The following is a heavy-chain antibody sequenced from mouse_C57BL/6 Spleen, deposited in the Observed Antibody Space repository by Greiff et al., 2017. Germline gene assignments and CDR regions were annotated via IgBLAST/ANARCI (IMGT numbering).Heavy chain of an antibody. CDR1: GFTFSDYG. J-gene: IGHJ2*01. Sequence: EVKLVESGGGLVKPGGSLKLSCAASGFTFSDYGMHWVRQAPEKGLEWVAYISSGSSTIYYADTVKGRFTISRDNAKNTLFLQMTSLRSEDTAMYYCARSYYYGRYYFGYWGQGTTLTVSS. D-gene: IGHD1-1*01. CDR2: ISSGSSTI. CDR3: ARSYYYGRYYFGY. V-gene: IGHV5-17*01.